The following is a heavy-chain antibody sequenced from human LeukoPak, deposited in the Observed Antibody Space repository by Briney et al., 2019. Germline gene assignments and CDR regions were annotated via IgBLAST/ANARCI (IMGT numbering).Heavy chain of an antibody. J-gene: IGHJ4*02. V-gene: IGHV1-46*01. CDR2: INPSGGSR. CDR3: ARVRGYYDSSGPRDY. CDR1: GYTFTSYY. D-gene: IGHD3-22*01. Sequence: GASVKVSCKASGYTFTSYYMHWVRQAPGQGLEWMGIINPSGGSRSYAQKFQGRVTMTTDTSTSTAYMELRSLRSDDTAVYYCARVRGYYDSSGPRDYWGQGTLVTVSS.